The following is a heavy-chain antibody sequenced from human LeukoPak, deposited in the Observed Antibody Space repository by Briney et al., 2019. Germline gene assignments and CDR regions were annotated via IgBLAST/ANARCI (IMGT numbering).Heavy chain of an antibody. D-gene: IGHD2-2*01. CDR1: GFTFSSYA. CDR2: ISGSGSST. J-gene: IGHJ4*02. Sequence: GGSVRLSCAASGFTFSSYAMSWVRQAPGKGLEWVSVISGSGSSTYYADSVKGRFTISRDNSKNTLYLQFSSLRAEDTAVYYCAKVIRPHCSTTSCLFDFWGQGTLVTVSS. CDR3: AKVIRPHCSTTSCLFDF. V-gene: IGHV3-23*01.